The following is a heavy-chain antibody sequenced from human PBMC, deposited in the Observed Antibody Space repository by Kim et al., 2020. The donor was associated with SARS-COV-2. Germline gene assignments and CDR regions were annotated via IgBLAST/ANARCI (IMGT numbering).Heavy chain of an antibody. CDR2: INHSGST. D-gene: IGHD3-22*01. CDR1: GGSFSGYY. Sequence: SETLSLTCAVYGGSFSGYYWSWIRQPPGKGLEWIGEINHSGSTNYNPSLKSRVTISVDTSKNQFSLKLSSVTAADTAVYYCARGRYDSSGYYLDYWGQGTLVTVSS. V-gene: IGHV4-34*01. CDR3: ARGRYDSSGYYLDY. J-gene: IGHJ4*02.